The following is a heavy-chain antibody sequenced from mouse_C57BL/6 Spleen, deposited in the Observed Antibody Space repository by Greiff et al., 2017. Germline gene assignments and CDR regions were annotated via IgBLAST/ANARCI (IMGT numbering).Heavy chain of an antibody. J-gene: IGHJ2*01. D-gene: IGHD4-1*01. CDR1: GYTFTSYW. Sequence: QVQLQQPGAELVKPGASVKMSCKASGYTFTSYWITWVQQRPGQGLEWIGDIYPGSGSTNYNEKFKSKATLTVDTPSSTAYMQLSSLTSEDSAVYYCARGTNWDGCFDYWGQGTTLTVSS. CDR3: ARGTNWDGCFDY. CDR2: IYPGSGST. V-gene: IGHV1-55*01.